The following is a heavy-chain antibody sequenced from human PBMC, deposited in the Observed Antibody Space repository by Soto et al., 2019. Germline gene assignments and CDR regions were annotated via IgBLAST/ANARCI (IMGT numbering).Heavy chain of an antibody. D-gene: IGHD6-6*01. CDR2: IYYSGST. V-gene: IGHV4-30-4*01. Sequence: SETLSHTCTVSGGSISSGDYYWSWIRQPPGKGLEWIGYIYYSGSTYYNPSLKSRITISVDTSKNQFSLKLSSVTAADTAVYFCARSLDGVAARTDYWGQGTLVTVSS. CDR1: GGSISSGDYY. CDR3: ARSLDGVAARTDY. J-gene: IGHJ4*02.